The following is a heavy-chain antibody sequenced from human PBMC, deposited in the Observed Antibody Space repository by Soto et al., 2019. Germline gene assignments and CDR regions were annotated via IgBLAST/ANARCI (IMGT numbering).Heavy chain of an antibody. V-gene: IGHV5-51*01. CDR2: IYPGDSDT. CDR1: GYSCISYW. D-gene: IGHD2-2*02. Sequence: GESLKISCKGSGYSCISYWIGWVRQMPGKGLEWMGIIYPGDSDTRYSPSFQGQVTISADKSISTAYLQWSSLKASDTAMYYCARLGGWGHCSNTRCYTFDYWGQGTPVTVSS. CDR3: ARLGGWGHCSNTRCYTFDY. J-gene: IGHJ4*02.